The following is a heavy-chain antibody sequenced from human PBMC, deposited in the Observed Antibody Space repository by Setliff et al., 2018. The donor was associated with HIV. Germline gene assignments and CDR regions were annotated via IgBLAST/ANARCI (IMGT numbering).Heavy chain of an antibody. CDR1: GFTFSTYA. CDR2: ISGSGDTT. J-gene: IGHJ3*01. Sequence: LRLSCAGSGFTFSTYAMSWVRQAPGKGLEWVSAISGSGDTTIYADSVKGRFAFSRDNSRNTLYLQMNRLRVEDTAVYYCAKDQRDYGDYSAFDVWGHGTMVTVSS. V-gene: IGHV3-23*01. D-gene: IGHD4-17*01. CDR3: AKDQRDYGDYSAFDV.